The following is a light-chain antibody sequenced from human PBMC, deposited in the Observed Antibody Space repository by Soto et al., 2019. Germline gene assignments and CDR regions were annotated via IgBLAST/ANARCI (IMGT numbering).Light chain of an antibody. V-gene: IGKV3-20*01. CDR3: QQYGSSGT. CDR2: GAS. Sequence: EIVLTQSPGTLSLSPGERATLSCRASQSISSNLAWYQQKPGQAPRLLIYGASSRATGIPDRFSGSGSGTEFTLTISRLEPEDFAVDYCQQYGSSGTFGQGTKVDIK. CDR1: QSISSN. J-gene: IGKJ1*01.